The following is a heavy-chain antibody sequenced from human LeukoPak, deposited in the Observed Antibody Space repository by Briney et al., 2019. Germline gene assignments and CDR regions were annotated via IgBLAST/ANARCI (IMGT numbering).Heavy chain of an antibody. Sequence: GGSLRLSCAASGSTFSTYWMSWVRQAPGKGLEWVATIKQDGSDKYYVDSVKGRFTISRDNAKNSLYLQMSSLRAEDTAVYFCARSTAISSGWYRWGQGTLVSVSS. D-gene: IGHD6-19*01. CDR3: ARSTAISSGWYR. CDR2: IKQDGSDK. CDR1: GSTFSTYW. V-gene: IGHV3-7*01. J-gene: IGHJ4*02.